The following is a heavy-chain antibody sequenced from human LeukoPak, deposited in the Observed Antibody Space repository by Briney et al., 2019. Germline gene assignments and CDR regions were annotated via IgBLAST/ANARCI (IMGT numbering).Heavy chain of an antibody. Sequence: SETLSLTCAVYGGSFSGYYWSWIRQPPGKGLEWIGEINHRGSTNYNPSLKSRVTISVDTSKNQFSLKLSFVTAADTAVYYCARGSDYDYIWGSYRHACFDYWGQGTLVTVSS. CDR1: GGSFSGYY. J-gene: IGHJ4*02. V-gene: IGHV4-34*01. CDR3: ARGSDYDYIWGSYRHACFDY. D-gene: IGHD3-16*02. CDR2: INHRGST.